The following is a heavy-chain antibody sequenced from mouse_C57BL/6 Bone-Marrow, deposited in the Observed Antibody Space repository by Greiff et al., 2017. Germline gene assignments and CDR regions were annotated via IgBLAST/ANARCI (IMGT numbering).Heavy chain of an antibody. CDR1: GYAFTNYL. Sequence: VQLQESGAELVRPGASVKVSCKASGYAFTNYLIEWVKQRPGQGLEWIGVIDPGSGGTNYNEKFKGKATLTADKSSSTAYMQLSSLTSADSAVXVGARATSGVEGDGDDWGTGTTVTVSS. V-gene: IGHV1-54*01. D-gene: IGHD1-1*01. CDR3: ARATSGVEGDGDD. J-gene: IGHJ1*03. CDR2: IDPGSGGT.